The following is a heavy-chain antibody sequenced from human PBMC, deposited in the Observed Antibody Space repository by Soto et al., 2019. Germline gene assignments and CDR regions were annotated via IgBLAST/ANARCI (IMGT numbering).Heavy chain of an antibody. D-gene: IGHD3-16*01. CDR3: AKDFGGGGYRDV. CDR2: ITWNSGTT. Sequence: EVQLVESGGGLVQPGRSLRLSCVASGFIFDDFDMHWVRQVPGKGLEWVSHITWNSGTTGYAASVKGRITISRDNAKKSLYLQMNSLRVEDTALYYCAKDFGGGGYRDVWGKGTTVIVSS. J-gene: IGHJ6*03. V-gene: IGHV3-9*01. CDR1: GFIFDDFD.